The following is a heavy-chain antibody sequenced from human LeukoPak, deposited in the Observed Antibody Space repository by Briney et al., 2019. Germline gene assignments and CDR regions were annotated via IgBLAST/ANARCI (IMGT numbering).Heavy chain of an antibody. CDR1: GGSFSGYY. V-gene: IGHV4-34*01. J-gene: IGHJ4*02. CDR3: ARRGYSYGGLRGAQLRRPGFDY. D-gene: IGHD5-18*01. Sequence: PSETLSLACAVYGGSFSGYYWSWIRQPPGKGLEWIGEINHSGSTNYNPSLKSRVTISVDTSKNQFSLKLSSVTAADTAVYYCARRGYSYGGLRGAQLRRPGFDYWGQGTLVTVSS. CDR2: INHSGST.